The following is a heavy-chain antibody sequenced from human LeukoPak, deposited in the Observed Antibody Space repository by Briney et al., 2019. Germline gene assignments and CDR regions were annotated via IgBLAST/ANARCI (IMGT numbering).Heavy chain of an antibody. J-gene: IGHJ4*02. V-gene: IGHV1-69*13. CDR1: GGTFSSYA. Sequence: ASVKVSFKASGGTFSSYAISWVRQAPGQGLEWMGGIIPIFGTANYAQKFQGRVTITADESTSTAYMELSSLRSEDTAVYYCAREDGYCSSTSCYTVDYWGQGTLVTVSS. CDR2: IIPIFGTA. D-gene: IGHD2-2*02. CDR3: AREDGYCSSTSCYTVDY.